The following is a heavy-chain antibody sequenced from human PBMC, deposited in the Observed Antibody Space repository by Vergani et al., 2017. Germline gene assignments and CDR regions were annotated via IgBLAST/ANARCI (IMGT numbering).Heavy chain of an antibody. CDR1: GYTFSNYY. D-gene: IGHD3-9*01. CDR3: ARGDCGILTGYRY. J-gene: IGHJ4*02. V-gene: IGHV1-46*03. Sequence: QVQVVQSGAEVKKSGASVKVSCKTSGYTFSNYYMHWVRQAPGQGLEWLGIINPSGGHTNYAQKFQGRVTMTRETSTSTVYMELSSLRSEETAIYYCARGDCGILTGYRYWGQGTLVTVSA. CDR2: INPSGGHT.